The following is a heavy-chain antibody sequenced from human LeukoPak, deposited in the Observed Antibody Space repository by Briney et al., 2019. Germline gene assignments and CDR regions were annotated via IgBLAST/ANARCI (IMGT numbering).Heavy chain of an antibody. V-gene: IGHV4-59*01. CDR3: ASGFRGQLGYFDY. D-gene: IGHD1-1*01. J-gene: IGHJ4*02. Sequence: SETLSLTCTVSGGSISGYYWGWIRQPPGKGLEWIGYIYYSGSSNYNPSLKSRVTMSVDTSKNHFSLKLSSVTAADTAVYYCASGFRGQLGYFDYWGQGTLVTVSS. CDR2: IYYSGSS. CDR1: GGSISGYY.